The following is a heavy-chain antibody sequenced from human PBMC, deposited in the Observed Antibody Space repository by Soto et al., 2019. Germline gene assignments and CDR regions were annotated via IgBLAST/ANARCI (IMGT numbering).Heavy chain of an antibody. J-gene: IGHJ5*02. CDR2: ISSDGSRK. CDR3: ARSHYYDTSGP. D-gene: IGHD3-22*01. Sequence: GGSLRLSCAASGFSFSTSAIHWVRQAPGKGLEWVAIISSDGSRKFYADSVRGRFTVSRDNVANTLHLQMNSLRAEDTAVYYGARSHYYDTSGPWGQGTLVTVSS. V-gene: IGHV3-30-3*01. CDR1: GFSFSTSA.